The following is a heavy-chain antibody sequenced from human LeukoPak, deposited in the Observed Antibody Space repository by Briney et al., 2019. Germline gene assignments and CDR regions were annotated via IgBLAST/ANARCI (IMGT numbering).Heavy chain of an antibody. CDR2: ISASGGST. D-gene: IGHD6-19*01. J-gene: IGHJ4*02. Sequence: GGSLRLSCAASGFTFSSSAMSWVRQVPGKGLEWVSGISASGGSTYYADSVRGRFTISRDNSKNTLYVQMNSLRAEDTAVYYCARDGVFRSIAVAGLDYWGQGTLVTVSS. V-gene: IGHV3-23*01. CDR1: GFTFSSSA. CDR3: ARDGVFRSIAVAGLDY.